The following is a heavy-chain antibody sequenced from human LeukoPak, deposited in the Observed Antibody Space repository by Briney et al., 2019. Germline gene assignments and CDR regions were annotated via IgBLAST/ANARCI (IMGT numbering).Heavy chain of an antibody. CDR3: ARGRGYSHSNWVDP. CDR2: ISSSSSYI. J-gene: IGHJ5*02. CDR1: GFTFSSYS. D-gene: IGHD5-18*01. Sequence: NTGGSLRLSCAASGFTFSSYSMNWVRQAPGKGLEWVSSISSSSSYIYYADSVKGRFTISRDNAKNSLYLQMNSLRAEDTAVYYCARGRGYSHSNWVDPWGQGTMVTVSA. V-gene: IGHV3-21*01.